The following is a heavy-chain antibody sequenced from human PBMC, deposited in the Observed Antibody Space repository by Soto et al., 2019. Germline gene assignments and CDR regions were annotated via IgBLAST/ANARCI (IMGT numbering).Heavy chain of an antibody. CDR3: ARAFGSNKHYYYYYMDV. V-gene: IGHV3-66*01. CDR1: GFTVSSNY. CDR2: IYSGGST. J-gene: IGHJ6*03. D-gene: IGHD4-4*01. Sequence: GGSLRLSCAASGFTVSSNYMSWVRQAPGKGLEWVSVIYSGGSTYYADSVKDRFTISRDNSKNTLYLQMNSLRAEDTAVYYCARAFGSNKHYYYYYMDVWGKGTTVTVSS.